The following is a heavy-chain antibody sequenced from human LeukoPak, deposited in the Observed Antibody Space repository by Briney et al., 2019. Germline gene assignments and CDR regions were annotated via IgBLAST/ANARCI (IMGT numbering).Heavy chain of an antibody. CDR2: MYGDMRDI. D-gene: IGHD5-12*01. Sequence: GGSLRLSCDASGLTFSNSWMHWVRQIPGKGLVWVSRMYGDMRDISYADSVKGRFTISRDNAKNTVYLQMNSLRGEDTAVYYCARDLGLRGSTWGQGTLVTVSS. CDR1: GLTFSNSW. CDR3: ARDLGLRGST. J-gene: IGHJ5*02. V-gene: IGHV3-74*01.